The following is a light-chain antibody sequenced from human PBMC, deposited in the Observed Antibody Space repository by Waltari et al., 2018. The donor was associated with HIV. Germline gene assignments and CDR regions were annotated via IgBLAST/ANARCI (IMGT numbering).Light chain of an antibody. CDR3: QQYESYST. CDR2: KAS. CDR1: RSISNW. J-gene: IGKJ1*01. V-gene: IGKV1-5*03. Sequence: DIQMTQSPSTLSASIGDRVTITCRASRSISNWLAWYQQKPGKAPKVIIYKASNLESGVPSRVSGSGSGTEFTLTISSLQPDDFATYYCQQYESYSTFGQGTKVEIK.